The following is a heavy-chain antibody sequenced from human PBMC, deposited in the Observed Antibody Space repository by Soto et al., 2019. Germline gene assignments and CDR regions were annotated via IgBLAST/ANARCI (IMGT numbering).Heavy chain of an antibody. CDR3: ARGSRGVPFDP. Sequence: QVQLVQSGAEVKKPGASVKVSCKASGYTFTSYDINWVRQATGQGLEWMGWMNPNNGNAGYALKFHGRVTMNRNASLSAAYMELRGLRSEDTAMYYCARGSRGVPFDPLGQGTLVTVSS. J-gene: IGHJ5*02. D-gene: IGHD3-10*01. CDR1: GYTFTSYD. V-gene: IGHV1-8*01. CDR2: MNPNNGNA.